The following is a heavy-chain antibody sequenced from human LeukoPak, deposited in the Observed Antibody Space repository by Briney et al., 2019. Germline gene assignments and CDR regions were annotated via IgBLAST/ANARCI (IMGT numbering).Heavy chain of an antibody. Sequence: SETLSLTCTVSGGSISSSSYYWGWVRQPPGKGLEWIGSIYHSGSTYYNPSLKSRVTISVDTSKNQFSLKLSSVTAADTAVYYCARAENTLSSSYDYWGQGTLVTVSS. CDR1: GGSISSSSYY. V-gene: IGHV4-39*07. J-gene: IGHJ4*02. D-gene: IGHD6-13*01. CDR3: ARAENTLSSSYDY. CDR2: IYHSGST.